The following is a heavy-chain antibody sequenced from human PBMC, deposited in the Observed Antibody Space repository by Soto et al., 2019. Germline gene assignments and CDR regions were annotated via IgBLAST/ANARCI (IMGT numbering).Heavy chain of an antibody. CDR1: GFTFRNYG. CDR2: ISHDGSDK. V-gene: IGHV3-30*18. Sequence: GGSLRLSCAASGFTFRNYGMHWVRQAPGKGLEWVAVISHDGSDKYYADSMKGRFIISRDNSENTLFLNMNSPKPEDTAVYYCAKENQHLVHDYWGQGTLVTVSS. D-gene: IGHD6-13*01. CDR3: AKENQHLVHDY. J-gene: IGHJ4*02.